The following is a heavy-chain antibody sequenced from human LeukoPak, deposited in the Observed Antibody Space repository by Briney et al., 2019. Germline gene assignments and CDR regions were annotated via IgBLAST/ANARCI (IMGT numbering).Heavy chain of an antibody. CDR2: ISAYNGNT. CDR3: ARTEQGYCSGGSCYSAEYFQH. D-gene: IGHD2-15*01. CDR1: GYTFTSYG. J-gene: IGHJ1*01. Sequence: ASVKVSCKASGYTFTSYGISWVRQAPGQGLEWMGWISAYNGNTNYAQKLQGRVTMTTDTSTSTAYMELRSLRSDDTAVYYCARTEQGYCSGGSCYSAEYFQHWGQSTLVTVSS. V-gene: IGHV1-18*01.